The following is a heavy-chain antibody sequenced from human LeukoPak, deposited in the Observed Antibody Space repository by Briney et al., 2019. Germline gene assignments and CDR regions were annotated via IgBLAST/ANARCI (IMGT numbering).Heavy chain of an antibody. CDR2: ISGSGSST. Sequence: AGGSLRLSCAASGFTFSNYAMTWVRQAPGKGLEWVSGISGSGSSTYYADSVKGRFTLSRDYPKNTLYLQTNSLRAEDTAVYFCAKYSGSYYYPPNWDSWGQGTLVTVSS. CDR1: GFTFSNYA. J-gene: IGHJ4*02. D-gene: IGHD1-26*01. V-gene: IGHV3-23*01. CDR3: AKYSGSYYYPPNWDS.